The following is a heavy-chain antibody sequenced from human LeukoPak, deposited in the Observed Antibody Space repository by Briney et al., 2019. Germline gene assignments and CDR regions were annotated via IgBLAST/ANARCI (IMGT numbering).Heavy chain of an antibody. J-gene: IGHJ4*02. V-gene: IGHV4-4*07. CDR3: AGGDTVTGTFDY. Sequence: PSETLSLTCTVAGGSISSYYWSWVRQPAGKALEWIGRIYTSGTTSYNPSLKSRVTISVDTSKNHFSLKLTSVTAEDTAVYYCAGGDTVTGTFDYWGQGALLTVSS. CDR2: IYTSGTT. D-gene: IGHD6-19*01. CDR1: GGSISSYY.